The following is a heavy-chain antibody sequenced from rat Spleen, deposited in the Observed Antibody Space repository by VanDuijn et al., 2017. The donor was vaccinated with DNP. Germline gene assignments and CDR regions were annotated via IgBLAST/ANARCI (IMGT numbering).Heavy chain of an antibody. Sequence: EVQLVESGGDLVQPGRSLKLSCVASGFTFSDYAMAWVRQAPKKGLEWVATINYDGTRTYYRDSVKGRFTISRDNARSILYLQMDSLGSEDTATYYCTRRDSSLLLHGFFDYWGQGVMVTVSS. CDR3: TRRDSSLLLHGFFDY. D-gene: IGHD1-1*01. CDR1: GFTFSDYA. CDR2: INYDGTRT. V-gene: IGHV5-7*01. J-gene: IGHJ2*01.